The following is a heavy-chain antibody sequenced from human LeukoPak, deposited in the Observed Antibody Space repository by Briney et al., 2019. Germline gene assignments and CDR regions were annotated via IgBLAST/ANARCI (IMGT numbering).Heavy chain of an antibody. CDR2: IIPILGIT. V-gene: IGHV1-69*04. Sequence: SVKVSCKASGGTFSSYAISWVRQAPGQGLEWMGRIIPILGITNYAQKFQGRVTMTADKSTSTAYMELSSLRSEDTAVYYCARGGGRGGSYYNGAFDIWGQGTMVTVSS. J-gene: IGHJ3*02. CDR1: GGTFSSYA. CDR3: ARGGGRGGSYYNGAFDI. D-gene: IGHD3-10*01.